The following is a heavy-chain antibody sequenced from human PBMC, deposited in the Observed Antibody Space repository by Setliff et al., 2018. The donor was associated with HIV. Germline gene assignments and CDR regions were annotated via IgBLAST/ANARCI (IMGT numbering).Heavy chain of an antibody. J-gene: IGHJ4*02. CDR1: GFTFSSSW. CDR2: IKEDGSET. Sequence: GGSLRLSCAASGFTFSSSWMSWVRQAPGKGLEWEANIKEDGSETSYADSVKGRFTISRDNAKNSLYLQMNGLRAEDTAVYYCGRDRIESAIGHWGQETLVTVSS. CDR3: GRDRIESAIGH. D-gene: IGHD2-21*01. V-gene: IGHV3-7*01.